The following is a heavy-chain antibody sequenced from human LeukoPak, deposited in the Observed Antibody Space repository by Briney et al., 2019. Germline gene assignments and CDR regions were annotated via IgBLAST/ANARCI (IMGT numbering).Heavy chain of an antibody. CDR2: IYYSGST. CDR3: ARKLRFLEWLPYARWFDP. D-gene: IGHD3-3*01. CDR1: GGSISSYY. Sequence: GSLRLSCTVSGGSISSYYWSWIRQPPGKGLEWIGYIYYSGSTNYNPSLKSRVTISVDTSKNQFSLKLSSVTAADTAVYYCARKLRFLEWLPYARWFDPWGQGTLVTVSS. V-gene: IGHV4-59*08. J-gene: IGHJ5*02.